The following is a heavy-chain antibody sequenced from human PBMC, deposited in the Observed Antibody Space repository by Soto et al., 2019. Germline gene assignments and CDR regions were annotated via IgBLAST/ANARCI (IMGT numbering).Heavy chain of an antibody. CDR1: GGSISSYY. CDR2: IYYSGST. J-gene: IGHJ3*02. Sequence: PSETLSLTCTVSGGSISSYYWSWIRQPPGKGLEWIGYIYYSGSTNYNPSLKSRVTISVDTSKNQFSLKLSSVTAADTAVYYCARHMTNYDYIWGSYRNRAFDIWGQGTMVTVSS. V-gene: IGHV4-59*08. CDR3: ARHMTNYDYIWGSYRNRAFDI. D-gene: IGHD3-16*02.